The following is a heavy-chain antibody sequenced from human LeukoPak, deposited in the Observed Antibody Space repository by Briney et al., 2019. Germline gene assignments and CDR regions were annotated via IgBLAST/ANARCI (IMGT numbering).Heavy chain of an antibody. CDR1: GGSISSGGYY. CDR2: IYYSGST. Sequence: SETLSLTCTVSGGSISSGGYYWSWIRQHPGKGLEWIGYIYYSGSTYYNPSLKSRVTISVDTSKNQFSLKLSSVTAADTAGYDCARERGEGWLQSFDYWGQGTLVTVFS. V-gene: IGHV4-31*03. D-gene: IGHD5-24*01. J-gene: IGHJ4*02. CDR3: ARERGEGWLQSFDY.